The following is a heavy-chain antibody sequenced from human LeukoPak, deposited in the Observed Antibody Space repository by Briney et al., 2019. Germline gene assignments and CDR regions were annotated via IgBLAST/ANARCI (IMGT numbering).Heavy chain of an antibody. Sequence: GASVKVSCKASGYTFPKYGLSWVRQAPGQGPEWMGRIIPILGIANYAQKFQGRVTITADKSTSTAYMELSSLRSEDTAVYYCARGDGSGSYYNRVYYYGMDVWGQGTTVTVSS. CDR1: GYTFPKYG. CDR3: ARGDGSGSYYNRVYYYGMDV. V-gene: IGHV1-69*04. CDR2: IIPILGIA. D-gene: IGHD3-10*01. J-gene: IGHJ6*02.